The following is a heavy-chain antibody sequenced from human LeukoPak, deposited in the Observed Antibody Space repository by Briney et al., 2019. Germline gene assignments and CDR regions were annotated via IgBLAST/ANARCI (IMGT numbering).Heavy chain of an antibody. D-gene: IGHD5-12*01. CDR1: GGSISSGGYY. V-gene: IGHV4-30-2*01. Sequence: SETLSLTCTVSGGSISSGGYYWSWIRQPPGKGLEWIGYIYHSGSTYYNPSLKSRVTISVDRSKNQFSLKLSSVTAADTAVYYCARDSSGYGDYWGQGTLVTVSS. CDR3: ARDSSGYGDY. CDR2: IYHSGST. J-gene: IGHJ4*02.